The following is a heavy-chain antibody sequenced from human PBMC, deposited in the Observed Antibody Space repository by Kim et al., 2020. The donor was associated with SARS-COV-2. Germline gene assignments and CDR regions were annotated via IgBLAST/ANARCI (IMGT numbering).Heavy chain of an antibody. CDR1: GYTFTSYG. Sequence: ASVKVSCKASGYTFTSYGISWVRQAPGQGLEWMGWISAYNGNTNYAQKLQGRVTMTTDTSTSTAYMELRSLRSDDTAVYYCARDYSGIYGSGSYYNGDPDYWGQGTLVTVSS. V-gene: IGHV1-18*01. CDR3: ARDYSGIYGSGSYYNGDPDY. CDR2: ISAYNGNT. D-gene: IGHD3-10*01. J-gene: IGHJ4*02.